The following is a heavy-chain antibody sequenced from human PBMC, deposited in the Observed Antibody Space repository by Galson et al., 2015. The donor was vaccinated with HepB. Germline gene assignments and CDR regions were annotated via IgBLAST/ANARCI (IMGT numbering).Heavy chain of an antibody. CDR2: IDPSDSYT. D-gene: IGHD2-2*01. Sequence: QSGAEVKKPGESLRISCKGSGYSFTNYWISWVRQMPGKGLEWMGRIDPSDSYTNYSPSFQGHVTMSADKSINTAYLQWSSLKASDTAIYYCARHGVVVLPAAPGRDTWFDPWGQGTLVTVSS. V-gene: IGHV5-10-1*01. CDR3: ARHGVVVLPAAPGRDTWFDP. J-gene: IGHJ5*02. CDR1: GYSFTNYW.